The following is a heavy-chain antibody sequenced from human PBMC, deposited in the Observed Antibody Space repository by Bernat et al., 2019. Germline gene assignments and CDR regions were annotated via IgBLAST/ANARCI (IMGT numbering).Heavy chain of an antibody. CDR2: ISYDGSNK. Sequence: QVQLVESGGGVVQPGRSLRLSCAASGFTFSSYGMHWVRQAPDKGLEWVAVISYDGSNKYYADSVKGRFTISRDNSKNTLYLQMNSLRAEDTAVYYCAKGARKYYYMDVWGKGTTVTVSS. J-gene: IGHJ6*03. CDR1: GFTFSSYG. V-gene: IGHV3-30*18. CDR3: AKGARKYYYMDV.